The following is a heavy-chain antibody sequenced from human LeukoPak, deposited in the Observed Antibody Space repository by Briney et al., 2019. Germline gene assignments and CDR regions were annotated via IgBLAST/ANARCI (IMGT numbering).Heavy chain of an antibody. J-gene: IGHJ4*02. D-gene: IGHD3/OR15-3a*01. Sequence: SETLSLTCAVYGGSFSGYYWSWIRQPPGKGLEWIGEINHSGSTNYNPSLKSRVTISVDTSKNQFSLKLSSVTAADTAVYYCARDGYDFGLRDWGQGTLVTVSS. CDR2: INHSGST. CDR3: ARDGYDFGLRD. V-gene: IGHV4-34*01. CDR1: GGSFSGYY.